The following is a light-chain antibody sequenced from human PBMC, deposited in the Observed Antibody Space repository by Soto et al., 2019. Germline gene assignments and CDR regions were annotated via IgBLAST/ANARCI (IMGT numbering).Light chain of an antibody. V-gene: IGKV1-5*03. CDR3: QQYNSYPLT. CDR2: KAS. Sequence: DIKMTQSPSTLTASVEDKVTLTCRASQSISSWLAWYQQKPGKAPNLLIYKASSLESGVPSRFSGSGSGTEFTLTISSLQPDDFATYYCQQYNSYPLTFGGGTKVDIK. CDR1: QSISSW. J-gene: IGKJ4*01.